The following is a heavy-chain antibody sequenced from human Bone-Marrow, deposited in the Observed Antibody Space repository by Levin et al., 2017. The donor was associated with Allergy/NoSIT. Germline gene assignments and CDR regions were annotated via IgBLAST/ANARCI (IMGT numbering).Heavy chain of an antibody. CDR2: IYYSGST. D-gene: IGHD3-3*01. V-gene: IGHV4-59*01. Sequence: SQTLSLTCTVSGGSISSSYWSWIRQPPGKGLEWIGYIYYSGSTNYNPSLKSRVTISVDTSKNQFSLKLSSVTAADTAVYYCARDRNYDFWSGPGFDPWGQGTLVTVSS. J-gene: IGHJ5*02. CDR1: GGSISSSY. CDR3: ARDRNYDFWSGPGFDP.